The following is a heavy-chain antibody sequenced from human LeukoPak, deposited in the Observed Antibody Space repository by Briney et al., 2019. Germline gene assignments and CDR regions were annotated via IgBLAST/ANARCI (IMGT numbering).Heavy chain of an antibody. V-gene: IGHV3-23*01. CDR3: AKAAFLRPNYYFDY. J-gene: IGHJ4*02. Sequence: GGSLRLSCAASGFPCSSYAMSWVRQAPGKGLEWVSSISARGGNTYYADSVKGRFTISRDNSKNTLYLQMHSLKAEDTAVYYCAKAAFLRPNYYFDYWGQGTLVTVSS. CDR2: ISARGGNT. CDR1: GFPCSSYA.